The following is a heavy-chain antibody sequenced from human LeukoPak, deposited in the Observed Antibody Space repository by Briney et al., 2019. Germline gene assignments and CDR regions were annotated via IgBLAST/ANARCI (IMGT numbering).Heavy chain of an antibody. CDR2: ISSSSSYI. D-gene: IGHD3-10*01. J-gene: IGHJ6*03. Sequence: GGSLRLSCAASGFTFSTYTINWVRQAPGKGLEWVSSISSSSSYIYYADSVKGRFTISRDNAKNSLYLQMNSLRAEDTAVYYCARKVVTMVRGVNHYYMDVWGKGTTVTISS. CDR1: GFTFSTYT. V-gene: IGHV3-21*01. CDR3: ARKVVTMVRGVNHYYMDV.